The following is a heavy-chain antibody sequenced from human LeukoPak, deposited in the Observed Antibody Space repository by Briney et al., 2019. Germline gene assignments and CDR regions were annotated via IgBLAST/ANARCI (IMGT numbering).Heavy chain of an antibody. CDR1: GGSFSGYY. Sequence: SETLSLTCAVHGGSFSGYYWSWIRQPPGKGLEWIGEINHSGTTNYNPSLKSRVTISVDTSKNQFSLKLSSVTAADTAVFYCARGVPDLRYFDWPTGAFDIWGQGTLVTVSS. CDR3: ARGVPDLRYFDWPTGAFDI. J-gene: IGHJ3*02. D-gene: IGHD3-9*01. CDR2: INHSGTT. V-gene: IGHV4-34*01.